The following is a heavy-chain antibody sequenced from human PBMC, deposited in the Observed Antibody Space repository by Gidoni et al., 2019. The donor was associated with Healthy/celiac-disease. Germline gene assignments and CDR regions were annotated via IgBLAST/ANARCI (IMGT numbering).Heavy chain of an antibody. J-gene: IGHJ3*02. CDR1: GFTVSSNY. CDR2: IYSGGST. Sequence: EVQPVESGGGLVQPGGSLRLSCAASGFTVSSNYMSWVRQAPGKGLEWVSVIYSGGSTYYADSVKGRFTISRDNSKNTLYLQRNSLRAEDTAVYDCARGSYYYDSSGYPHDAFDIWGQGTMVTVSS. CDR3: ARGSYYYDSSGYPHDAFDI. D-gene: IGHD3-22*01. V-gene: IGHV3-66*01.